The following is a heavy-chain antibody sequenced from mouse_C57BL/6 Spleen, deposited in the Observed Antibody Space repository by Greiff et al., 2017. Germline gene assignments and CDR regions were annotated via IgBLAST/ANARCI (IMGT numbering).Heavy chain of an antibody. J-gene: IGHJ4*01. CDR1: GFNINDDY. D-gene: IGHD2-14*01. CDR2: IDPENGDT. Sequence: EVQLQESGAELVRPGASVKLSCTASGFNINDDYMHWVKQRPEQGLEWIGWIDPENGDTEYASKFQGKATITADTSSNTAYLQLSSLTSEDTAVYYCTAEYDAPYAMDYWGQGTSVTVSS. V-gene: IGHV14-4*01. CDR3: TAEYDAPYAMDY.